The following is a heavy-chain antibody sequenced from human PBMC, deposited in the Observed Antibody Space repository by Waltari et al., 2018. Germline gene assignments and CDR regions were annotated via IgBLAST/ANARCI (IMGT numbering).Heavy chain of an antibody. Sequence: QVQLVESGGGVVQPGRSLRLPCAASGFTFSSYCMHWVRHAPGKGLEWVAVIWYDGSNKYYADSVKGRFTISRDNSKNTLYLQMNSLRAEDTAVYYCAKGADYYDSSGNLPDYWGQGTLVTVSS. CDR3: AKGADYYDSSGNLPDY. D-gene: IGHD3-22*01. CDR2: IWYDGSNK. CDR1: GFTFSSYC. J-gene: IGHJ4*02. V-gene: IGHV3-30*18.